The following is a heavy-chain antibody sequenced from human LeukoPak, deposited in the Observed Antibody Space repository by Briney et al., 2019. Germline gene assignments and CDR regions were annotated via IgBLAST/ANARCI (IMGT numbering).Heavy chain of an antibody. CDR3: ARDTPYCCSTSCYGGYDY. Sequence: SETLSLTCTVSGGSISSYYWSWIRQPAGKGLEWIGRIYTSGSTNYNPSLKSRVTMSVDTSKNQFSLKLSSVTAADTAVYYCARDTPYCCSTSCYGGYDYWGQGTLVSVSS. V-gene: IGHV4-4*07. D-gene: IGHD2-2*01. CDR2: IYTSGST. CDR1: GGSISSYY. J-gene: IGHJ4*02.